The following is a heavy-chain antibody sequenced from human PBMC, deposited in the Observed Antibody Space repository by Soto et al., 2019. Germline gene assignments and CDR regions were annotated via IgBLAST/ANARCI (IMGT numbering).Heavy chain of an antibody. Sequence: SVKVSCKASGGTFSSYAISWVRQAPGQGLEWMGGIIPIFGTANYAQKFQGRVTITADESTSTAYMELSSLRSEDTAVYYCAGTTYAVTNYFAYWGQGTMVTVSS. J-gene: IGHJ4*02. D-gene: IGHD4-17*01. CDR3: AGTTYAVTNYFAY. V-gene: IGHV1-69*13. CDR2: IIPIFGTA. CDR1: GGTFSSYA.